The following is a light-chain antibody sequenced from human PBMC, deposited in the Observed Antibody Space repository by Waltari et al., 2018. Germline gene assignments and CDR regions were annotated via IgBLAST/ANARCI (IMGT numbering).Light chain of an antibody. J-gene: IGKJ5*01. CDR2: AAS. V-gene: IGKV1-9*01. Sequence: DIQLTQSPSFLSASVGDRFTIPCRASQGISSYLAWYQQKPGKAPKLLIYAASTLQSGVPSRFSGSGSGTDFTLTISSLQPEDFATYYCQQLNSYPRSITFGQGTRLEIK. CDR1: QGISSY. CDR3: QQLNSYPRSIT.